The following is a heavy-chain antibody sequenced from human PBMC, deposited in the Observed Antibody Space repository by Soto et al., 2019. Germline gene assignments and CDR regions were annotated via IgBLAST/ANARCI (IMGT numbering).Heavy chain of an antibody. CDR3: ARQGGSSWSHNWFDP. J-gene: IGHJ5*02. Sequence: EVQLVQSGAEVKKPGESLQISCKGSGYSFTNYWIGWVRQMPGKGLEWMGIIYPGDSDTRYSPSFQGQVTISADKSISTAYLQWSSLKASDTAIYYCARQGGSSWSHNWFDPWGQGTLVSVSS. CDR1: GYSFTNYW. D-gene: IGHD6-13*01. CDR2: IYPGDSDT. V-gene: IGHV5-51*01.